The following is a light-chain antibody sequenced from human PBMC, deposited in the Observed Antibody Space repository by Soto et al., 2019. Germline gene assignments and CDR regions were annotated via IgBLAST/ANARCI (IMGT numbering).Light chain of an antibody. CDR3: SSYTSSSSYV. V-gene: IGLV2-14*03. CDR1: SSDIGAFNH. J-gene: IGLJ1*01. Sequence: QSVLTQPASVSDSPGQSITISCIGNSSDIGAFNHVSWHQQHPGKAPKLIIYDVINRPSGVSNRFSGSKTGNTASLIISGLQAEDEADYYCSSYTSSSSYVFGSGTKVTVL. CDR2: DVI.